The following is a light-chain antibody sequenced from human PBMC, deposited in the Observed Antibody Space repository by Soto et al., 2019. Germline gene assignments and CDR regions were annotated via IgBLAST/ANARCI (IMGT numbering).Light chain of an antibody. CDR1: SSDVGTYNL. J-gene: IGLJ2*01. Sequence: QSALTQPASVSGSPGQSITISCTGTSSDVGTYNLVSWHQHHPGKAPKLIIYEGSKRPSGVSNRFSGSKSGNTASLTISGLQAEDDADYYCCSFAVGSTLVFGGGTKLPVL. CDR2: EGS. CDR3: CSFAVGSTLV. V-gene: IGLV2-23*01.